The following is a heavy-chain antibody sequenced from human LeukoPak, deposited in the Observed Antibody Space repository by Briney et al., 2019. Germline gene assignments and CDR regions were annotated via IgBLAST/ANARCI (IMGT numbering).Heavy chain of an antibody. CDR3: AKMGAGTTSRWFDP. CDR2: ISGSGGST. D-gene: IGHD1-7*01. V-gene: IGHV3-23*01. J-gene: IGHJ5*02. Sequence: GGSLRLSCAVSGFTFSSYAMSWVRQAPGKGLEWVSAISGSGGSTYYADSVKGRFTISRDNSKNTLYLQMNSLRAEDTAVYYCAKMGAGTTSRWFDPWGQGTLVTVSS. CDR1: GFTFSSYA.